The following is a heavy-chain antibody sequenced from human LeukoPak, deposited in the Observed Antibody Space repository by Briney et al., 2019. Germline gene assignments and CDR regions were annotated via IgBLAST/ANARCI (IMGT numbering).Heavy chain of an antibody. V-gene: IGHV3-23*01. CDR3: ARVSGKLEAVDY. D-gene: IGHD4-23*01. J-gene: IGHJ4*02. CDR1: GFTFSGYA. CDR2: ISGSGGST. Sequence: GGSLRLSCAASGFTFSGYAMSWVRQAPGKGLEWVSAISGSGGSTYYADSVKGRFTISRDNSKNTLYLQMNSLRAEDTAVYYCARVSGKLEAVDYWGQGTLVTVSS.